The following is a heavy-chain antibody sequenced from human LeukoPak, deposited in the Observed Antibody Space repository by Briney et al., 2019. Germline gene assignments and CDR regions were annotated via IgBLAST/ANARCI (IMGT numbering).Heavy chain of an antibody. CDR1: GFNFSNYG. J-gene: IGHJ4*02. CDR2: IRFDGSSK. CDR3: ARRFSSSFRVDY. V-gene: IGHV3-30*02. D-gene: IGHD6-13*01. Sequence: GGSLGLSCAASGFNFSNYGMHWVRQAPGKGLEWVAFIRFDGSSKYYPDSVKGRFTISRDNSKNTLYLQMNSLRAEDTAVYYCARRFSSSFRVDYWGQGTLVTVSS.